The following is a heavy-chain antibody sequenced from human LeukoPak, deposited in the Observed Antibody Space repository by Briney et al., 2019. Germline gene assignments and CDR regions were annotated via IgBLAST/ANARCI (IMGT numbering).Heavy chain of an antibody. J-gene: IGHJ4*02. CDR3: ASISRVYSNYDPQFDY. D-gene: IGHD4-11*01. V-gene: IGHV4-38-2*02. Sequence: SETLSLTCTVSGYSISSGYYWGWIRQPPGKGLEWIGSIYHSGSTYYNPSLKSRVTISVDTSKNQFSLKLSSVTAADTAVYYCASISRVYSNYDPQFDYWGQGTLVTVSS. CDR1: GYSISSGYY. CDR2: IYHSGST.